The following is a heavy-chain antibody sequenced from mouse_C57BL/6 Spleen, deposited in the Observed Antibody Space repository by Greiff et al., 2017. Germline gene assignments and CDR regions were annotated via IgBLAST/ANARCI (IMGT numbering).Heavy chain of an antibody. V-gene: IGHV1-42*01. CDR1: GYSFTGYY. J-gene: IGHJ3*01. Sequence: VQLQQSGPELVKPGASVTISCKASGYSFTGYYMNWVKQSPEKSLEWIGEINPSTGGTTYNQKFKAKATLTVDKSSSTAYMQLKSLTSEDSAVYYCARWDYGSSSFAYWGQGTLVTVSA. CDR3: ARWDYGSSSFAY. CDR2: INPSTGGT. D-gene: IGHD1-1*01.